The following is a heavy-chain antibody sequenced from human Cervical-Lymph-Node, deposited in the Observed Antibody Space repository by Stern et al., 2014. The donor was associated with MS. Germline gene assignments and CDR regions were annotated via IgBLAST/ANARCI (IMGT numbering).Heavy chain of an antibody. CDR2: ISYDGNHK. Sequence: VQLVESGGAVVQPGRSLRLSCAASGFTFSSYGMHLVRQAPGKGLEWGTVISYDGNHKYYAASVKGRFTISIDNSKNTLHLQMNSVTPDDTAIYYCARDYEDTSMLFDHWGQGTLVTVSS. J-gene: IGHJ4*02. D-gene: IGHD2-8*01. V-gene: IGHV3-30*03. CDR3: ARDYEDTSMLFDH. CDR1: GFTFSSYG.